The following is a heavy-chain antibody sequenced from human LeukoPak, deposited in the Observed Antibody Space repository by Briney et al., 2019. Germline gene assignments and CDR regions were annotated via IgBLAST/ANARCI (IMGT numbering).Heavy chain of an antibody. CDR2: IYHSGST. CDR1: GGSISSGGYS. CDR3: ARGYRGWLQHARTQYYFDY. V-gene: IGHV4-30-2*01. D-gene: IGHD5-24*01. J-gene: IGHJ4*02. Sequence: SQTLSLTCAVSGGSISSGGYSWSWIRQPPGKGLEWIGYIYHSGSTYYNPSLKSRVTISVDRSKNQFSLKLSSVTAADTAVYYCARGYRGWLQHARTQYYFDYWGQGTLVTVSS.